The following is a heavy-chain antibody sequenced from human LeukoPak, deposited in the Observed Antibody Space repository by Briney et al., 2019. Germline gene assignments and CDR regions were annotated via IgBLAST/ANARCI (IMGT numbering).Heavy chain of an antibody. J-gene: IGHJ4*02. CDR3: ATTPNFGSGYPRYFFDY. D-gene: IGHD3-22*01. CDR2: IYSSGTT. Sequence: SETLSLTCTVSGGSISSGSYYWNWIRQHPGKGLEWIGYIYSSGTTYYNPSLKSRVTISVDTSKNQFSLKLSSVTAADTAVYFCATTPNFGSGYPRYFFDYWGQGILVTVSS. CDR1: GGSISSGSYY. V-gene: IGHV4-31*03.